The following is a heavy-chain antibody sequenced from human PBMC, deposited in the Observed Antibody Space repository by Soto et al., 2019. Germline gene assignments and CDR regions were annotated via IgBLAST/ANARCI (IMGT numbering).Heavy chain of an antibody. CDR2: IRSKANSYAT. Sequence: GESLKISCAASGFTFSGSAMHWVRQASGKGLEWVGRIRSKANSYATAYAASVKGRFTISRDDSKNTAYLQMNSLKTEDTAVYYCTRYYDFWSGPTDYWGQGTLVTVSS. V-gene: IGHV3-73*01. CDR3: TRYYDFWSGPTDY. CDR1: GFTFSGSA. D-gene: IGHD3-3*01. J-gene: IGHJ4*02.